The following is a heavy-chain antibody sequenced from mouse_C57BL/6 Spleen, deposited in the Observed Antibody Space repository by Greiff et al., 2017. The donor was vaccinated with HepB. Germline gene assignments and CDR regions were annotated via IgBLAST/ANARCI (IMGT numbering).Heavy chain of an antibody. J-gene: IGHJ4*01. CDR2: INPSSGYT. CDR3: ARGHYSISLYYYAMDY. CDR1: GYTFTSYT. V-gene: IGHV1-4*01. Sequence: VQLQQSGAELARPGASVKMSCKASGYTFTSYTMHWVKQRPGQGLEWIGYINPSSGYTKYNQKFKDKATLTADKSSSTAYMQLSSLTSEDSAVYYCARGHYSISLYYYAMDYWGQGTSVTVSS. D-gene: IGHD1-1*01.